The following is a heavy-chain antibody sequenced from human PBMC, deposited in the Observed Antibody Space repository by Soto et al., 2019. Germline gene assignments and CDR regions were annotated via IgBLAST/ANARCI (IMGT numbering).Heavy chain of an antibody. CDR2: ISYDGSNK. J-gene: IGHJ4*02. D-gene: IGHD6-19*01. CDR1: GFTFSSYG. V-gene: IGHV3-30*18. Sequence: QVQLVESGGGVVQPGRSLRLSCAASGFTFSSYGMHWVRQAPGKGLEWVAVISYDGSNKYYADSVKGRFTISRDNSKNTLYLQMNSLRAEDTAVYYCAKDPRARGGWYAYWGQGTLVTVSS. CDR3: AKDPRARGGWYAY.